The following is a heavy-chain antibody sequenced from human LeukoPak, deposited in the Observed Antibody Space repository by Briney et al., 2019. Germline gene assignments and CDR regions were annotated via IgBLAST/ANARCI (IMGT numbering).Heavy chain of an antibody. CDR2: INPDSGAT. CDR1: AYTLTGYY. Sequence: ASVKVSCKTSAYTLTGYYMHWVRQAPGQGLEWMGWINPDSGATLYAQKFQGRVTLTRDTSINTAYMEVGRLTSDDTAVYYCARGKAAAGTAAFDIWGQGTMVTVSS. D-gene: IGHD6-13*01. CDR3: ARGKAAAGTAAFDI. J-gene: IGHJ3*02. V-gene: IGHV1-2*02.